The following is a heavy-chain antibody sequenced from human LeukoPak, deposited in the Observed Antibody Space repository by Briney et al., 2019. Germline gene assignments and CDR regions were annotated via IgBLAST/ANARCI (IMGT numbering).Heavy chain of an antibody. D-gene: IGHD1-26*01. V-gene: IGHV3-53*01. CDR2: IYSGGST. CDR3: ARGGSYLSAFDI. Sequence: GGSLRLPCAASELTLSSNYMSWIRQAPGKGLEWVSIIYSGGSTFYADSVKGRFTISRDNSKNTLYLQMNSLRAEDTAVYYCARGGSYLSAFDIWGQGAMVTVSS. CDR1: ELTLSSNY. J-gene: IGHJ3*02.